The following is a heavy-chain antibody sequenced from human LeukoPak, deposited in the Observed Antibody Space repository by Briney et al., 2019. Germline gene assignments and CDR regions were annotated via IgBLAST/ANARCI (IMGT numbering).Heavy chain of an antibody. D-gene: IGHD6-13*01. CDR2: INPDNGVT. Sequence: GSVKVSCKASGYTFTGYYIHWVRQAPGQGLEWMGWINPDNGVTNYAQKFQGRVTITRDTSISTAYMELSRLRSDDTAVYYCAREIRGGSWYTPYYYYYYMDVWGKGTTVTVSS. CDR3: AREIRGGSWYTPYYYYYYMDV. CDR1: GYTFTGYY. J-gene: IGHJ6*03. V-gene: IGHV1-2*02.